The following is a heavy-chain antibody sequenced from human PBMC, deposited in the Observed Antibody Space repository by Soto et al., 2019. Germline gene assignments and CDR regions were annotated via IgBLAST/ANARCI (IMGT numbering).Heavy chain of an antibody. Sequence: TLGSLRLSCAASGVTCDDYGMSRVRQTPGKGLEWVSGINWNGGSTGYADSVKGRFTISRDNAKNSLYLQMNSLRAEDTALYHCARVYSNDPRGVYYYYYMDVWGKGTTVTVSS. J-gene: IGHJ6*03. CDR2: INWNGGST. CDR3: ARVYSNDPRGVYYYYYMDV. CDR1: GVTCDDYG. D-gene: IGHD4-4*01. V-gene: IGHV3-20*01.